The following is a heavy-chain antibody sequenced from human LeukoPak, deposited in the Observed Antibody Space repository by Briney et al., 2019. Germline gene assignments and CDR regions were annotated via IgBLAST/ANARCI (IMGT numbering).Heavy chain of an antibody. J-gene: IGHJ4*02. CDR3: AKGDPGRRDGSNRLYYFDY. CDR2: ISGSGGST. CDR1: GFTFSSYA. D-gene: IGHD5-24*01. Sequence: PGGSLRLSCAASGFTFSSYAMSWVRQAPGKGLEWVSAISGSGGSTYYADSVKGRFTISRDNSKNTLYLQMNSLRAEDTAVYYCAKGDPGRRDGSNRLYYFDYWGQGTLVTVSS. V-gene: IGHV3-23*01.